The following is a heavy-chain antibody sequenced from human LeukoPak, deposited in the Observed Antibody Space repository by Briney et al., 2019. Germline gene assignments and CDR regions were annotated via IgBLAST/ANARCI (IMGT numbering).Heavy chain of an antibody. V-gene: IGHV3-30-3*01. D-gene: IGHD3-3*01. Sequence: GGSLRLSCAASGFPFSSYAMHWVRQAPGKGLEWVAVISYDGSKKYYADSVKGRFTISREKSKNTLYPQMNSLRVEDTAVYYCARERITLFGVVTNAFDYWGQGTLVTVSS. J-gene: IGHJ4*02. CDR2: ISYDGSKK. CDR1: GFPFSSYA. CDR3: ARERITLFGVVTNAFDY.